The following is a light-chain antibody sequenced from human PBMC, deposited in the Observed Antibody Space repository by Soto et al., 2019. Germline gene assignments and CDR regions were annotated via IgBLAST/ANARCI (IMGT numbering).Light chain of an antibody. J-gene: IGKJ2*01. CDR3: QQRGT. CDR1: QSISSY. Sequence: DIQMTQSPSSLSASVGDRVTITCRASQSISSYLNWYQQKPGKAPKLLIYAASSLQGGVPSRFSGSASGTDFTLTISSLQHEDFATYYCQQRGTFGQGTKLEIK. V-gene: IGKV1-39*01. CDR2: AAS.